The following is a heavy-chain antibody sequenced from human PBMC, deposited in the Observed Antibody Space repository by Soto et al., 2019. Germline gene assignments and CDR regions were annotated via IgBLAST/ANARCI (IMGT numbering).Heavy chain of an antibody. J-gene: IGHJ6*03. CDR2: INHSGST. CDR1: GGSFSGYY. V-gene: IGHV4-34*01. CDR3: VSSSEYYYYMDV. Sequence: SETLSLTCAVYGGSFSGYYWSWIRQPPGKGLEWIGEINHSGSTNYNPSLKSRVTISVDTSKNQFSLKLSSVTAADTAVYYCVSSSEYYYYMDVWGKGTTVTVSS.